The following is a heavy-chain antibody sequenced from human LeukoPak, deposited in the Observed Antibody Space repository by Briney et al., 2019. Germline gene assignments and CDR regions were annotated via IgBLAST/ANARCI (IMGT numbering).Heavy chain of an antibody. CDR1: GFTFSSYW. D-gene: IGHD3-3*01. Sequence: GGSLRLSCAASGFTFSSYWMSWVRQAPGKGLEWVANIKQDGSEKYYVDSVKGRFTISRDNAKNTLYLQMNSLRAEDTAVYYCARIYHPDYDFWSGYLDYWGQGTLVTVSS. CDR2: IKQDGSEK. J-gene: IGHJ4*02. V-gene: IGHV3-7*03. CDR3: ARIYHPDYDFWSGYLDY.